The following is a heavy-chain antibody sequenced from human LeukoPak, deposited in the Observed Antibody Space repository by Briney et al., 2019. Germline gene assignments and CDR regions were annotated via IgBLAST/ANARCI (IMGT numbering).Heavy chain of an antibody. V-gene: IGHV3-21*04. CDR3: AKARDCSSTSCYSVDV. D-gene: IGHD2-2*01. CDR2: ISSSSSYI. J-gene: IGHJ6*04. Sequence: GGSLRLSCAASGFTFSSYSMNWVRQAPGKGLEWVSSISSSSSYIYYADSVKGRFTISRDNSKNTLYLQMNSLRAEDTAVYYCAKARDCSSTSCYSVDVWGKGTTVTVSS. CDR1: GFTFSSYS.